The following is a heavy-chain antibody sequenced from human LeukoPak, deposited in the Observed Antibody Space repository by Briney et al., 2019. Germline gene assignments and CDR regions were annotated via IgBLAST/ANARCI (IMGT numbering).Heavy chain of an antibody. CDR2: ISSSSSYI. CDR1: GFTFSSYS. V-gene: IGHV3-21*04. CDR3: AKDAPVWFGETEIDY. D-gene: IGHD3-10*01. Sequence: GGSLRLSCAASGFTFSSYSMNWVRQAPGKGLEWVSSISSSSSYIYYADSVKGRFTISRDNSKNTLYLQMNSLRAEDTAVYYCAKDAPVWFGETEIDYWGQGTLVTVSS. J-gene: IGHJ4*02.